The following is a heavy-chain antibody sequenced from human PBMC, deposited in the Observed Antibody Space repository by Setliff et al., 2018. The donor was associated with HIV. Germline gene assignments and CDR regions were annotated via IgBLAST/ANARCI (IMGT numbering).Heavy chain of an antibody. J-gene: IGHJ4*02. D-gene: IGHD3-22*01. CDR2: ISGSGTYT. CDR3: VRSLSGNSSTYYWAFDF. CDR1: GFTFTSHS. V-gene: IGHV3-21*01. Sequence: GGSLRLSCVTSGFTFTSHSMNWVRLRPGKGLEWVASISGSGTYTHYADSVRGRFTVSIDNAKNSLWLQLDSLKVEDTALYFCVRSLSGNSSTYYWAFDFWGQGAPVTVSS.